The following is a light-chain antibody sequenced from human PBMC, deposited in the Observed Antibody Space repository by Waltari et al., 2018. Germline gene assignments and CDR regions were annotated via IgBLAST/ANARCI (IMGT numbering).Light chain of an antibody. CDR1: QSVGDN. J-gene: IGKJ2*01. CDR3: QQDNSWPLDT. Sequence: DIVMTQSPVILSVSPGETATLSCRASQSVGDNVAWYQQRPGQAPRLIVYGASSRATGVPAKFSGSGSATDFTLSISRLQSEDGAVYFCQQDNSWPLDTFGQGTRLEIK. V-gene: IGKV3-15*01. CDR2: GAS.